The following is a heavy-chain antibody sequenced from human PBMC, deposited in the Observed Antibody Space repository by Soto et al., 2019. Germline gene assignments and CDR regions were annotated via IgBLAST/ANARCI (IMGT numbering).Heavy chain of an antibody. CDR3: ARGDKSSYYGMDV. D-gene: IGHD2-21*02. Sequence: EVQLVESGGGLVQPGGSLRLSCAASGFTVSSNYMSWVRQAPGKGLGWVSVIYSGGTTYYADSVKGRFTISRDNSKNTLYLQMNSLRAEDMAVYYCARGDKSSYYGMDVWGQGTTVTVSS. CDR2: IYSGGTT. CDR1: GFTVSSNY. J-gene: IGHJ6*02. V-gene: IGHV3-66*01.